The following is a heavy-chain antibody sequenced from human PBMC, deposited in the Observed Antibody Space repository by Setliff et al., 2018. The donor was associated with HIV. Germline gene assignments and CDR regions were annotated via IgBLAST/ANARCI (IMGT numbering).Heavy chain of an antibody. V-gene: IGHV3-33*01. J-gene: IGHJ4*02. Sequence: GGSLRLSCAASGFTFSSYGMHWVRQAPGKGLEWVAVIWFDGSYKYYVDSVKGRFTISRDNSKNTLYLQMNSLRAEDTAVYYCARGIYTGYDHFDYWGQGTLVTVSS. CDR1: GFTFSSYG. D-gene: IGHD5-12*01. CDR2: IWFDGSYK. CDR3: ARGIYTGYDHFDY.